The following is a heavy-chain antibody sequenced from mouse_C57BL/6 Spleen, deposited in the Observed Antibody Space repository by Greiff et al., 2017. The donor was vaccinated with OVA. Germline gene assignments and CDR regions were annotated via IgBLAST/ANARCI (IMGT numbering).Heavy chain of an antibody. Sequence: EVKLQESGGGLVQPKGSLKLSCAASGFSFNTYAMNWVRQAPGKGLEWVARIRSKSNNYATYYADSVKDRFTISRDDSESMLYLQMNNLKTEDTAMYYCVRESTMITTRYFDVWGTGTTVTVSS. J-gene: IGHJ1*03. CDR3: VRESTMITTRYFDV. CDR1: GFSFNTYA. D-gene: IGHD2-4*01. V-gene: IGHV10-1*01. CDR2: IRSKSNNYAT.